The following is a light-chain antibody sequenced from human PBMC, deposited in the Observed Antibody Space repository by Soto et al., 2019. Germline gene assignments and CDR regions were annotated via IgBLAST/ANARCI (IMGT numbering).Light chain of an antibody. V-gene: IGLV1-40*01. CDR3: QSYDSSLSGSL. Sequence: QSVLTQPPSVSGAPGQRVTISCTGSSSNIGAGYYVHWYQQLPGTAPKLLIYGNSNRPSGVPDRFSGSKSGTSASLAITGLQAADEDDYYCQSYDSSLSGSLFGGGTKVTVL. J-gene: IGLJ2*01. CDR1: SSNIGAGYY. CDR2: GNS.